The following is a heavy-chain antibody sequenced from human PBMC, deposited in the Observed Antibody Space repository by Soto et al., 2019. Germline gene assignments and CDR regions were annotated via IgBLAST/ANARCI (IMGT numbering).Heavy chain of an antibody. CDR1: GFIFIDYY. CDR3: ARAWKIEKFGVISMSKGLDV. Sequence: PGGSLRLSCAASGFIFIDYYMTWIRQAPGKGLEWLSCSSNRDRSTYYADSVKDRFVVSKDNAKNLVYLQMNSLRAEDTAVYFCARAWKIEKFGVISMSKGLDVWGQGTTVTVSS. J-gene: IGHJ6*02. D-gene: IGHD3-3*01. V-gene: IGHV3-11*01. CDR2: SSNRDRST.